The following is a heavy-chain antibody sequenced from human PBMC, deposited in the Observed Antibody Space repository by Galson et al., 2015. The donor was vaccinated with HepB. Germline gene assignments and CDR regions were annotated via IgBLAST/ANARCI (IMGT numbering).Heavy chain of an antibody. CDR1: GGTFSSYA. J-gene: IGHJ3*02. CDR2: IIPIFGTA. Sequence: SVKVSCKASGGTFSSYAISWVRQAPGQGLEWMGGIIPIFGTANYAQKFQGRVTITADESTSTAYMELSSLRSEDTAVYYCARGGELTTLGAFDIWGQGTMVTVSS. CDR3: ARGGELTTLGAFDI. V-gene: IGHV1-69*13. D-gene: IGHD1-26*01.